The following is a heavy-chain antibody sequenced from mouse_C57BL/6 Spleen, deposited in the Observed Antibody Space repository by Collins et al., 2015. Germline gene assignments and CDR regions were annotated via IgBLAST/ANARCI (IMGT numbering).Heavy chain of an antibody. J-gene: IGHJ2*01. V-gene: IGHV1-54*01. Sequence: QVQLQQSGAELVRPGTSVKVSCKASGYAFTNYLIEWVKQRPGQGLEWIGVINPGSGGTNYNEKFKGKATLTADKSSSTAYMQLSSLTSDDSAVYFCARSWGNYPHYFDYWGQGTTLTVSS. CDR2: INPGSGGT. CDR3: ARSWGNYPHYFDY. CDR1: GYAFTNYL. D-gene: IGHD2-1*01.